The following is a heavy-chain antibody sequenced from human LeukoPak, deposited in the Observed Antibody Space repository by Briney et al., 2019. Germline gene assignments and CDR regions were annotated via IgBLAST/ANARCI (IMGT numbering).Heavy chain of an antibody. CDR1: GFTFSDYY. V-gene: IGHV3-11*01. CDR2: ISSSGSTI. J-gene: IGHJ3*02. CDR3: ARGDWLLLRAFDI. Sequence: GGSLRLSCPASGFTFSDYYMSWIRQAPGKGLEGVSYISSSGSTIYYADSVKGRFTISRDNAKNSLYLQMNSLRAEDTAVYYCARGDWLLLRAFDIWCQGTMVTVSS. D-gene: IGHD3-9*01.